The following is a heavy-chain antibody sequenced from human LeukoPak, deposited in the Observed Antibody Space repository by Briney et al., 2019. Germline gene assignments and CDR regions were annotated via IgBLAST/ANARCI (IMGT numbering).Heavy chain of an antibody. D-gene: IGHD2-2*01. V-gene: IGHV3-53*05. Sequence: GGSLRLSCAASGFTVSSNYMSWVRQAPGKGLEWVSVIYSGGSTYYADSVKGRFTISRDNSKNTLFLQMNSLRPEDTAVYYCARDLKTAMDYFDYWGQGALVTVSS. CDR1: GFTVSSNY. CDR2: IYSGGST. CDR3: ARDLKTAMDYFDY. J-gene: IGHJ4*02.